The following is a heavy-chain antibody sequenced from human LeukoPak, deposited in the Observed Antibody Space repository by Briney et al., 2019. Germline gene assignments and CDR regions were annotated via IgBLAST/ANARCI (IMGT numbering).Heavy chain of an antibody. CDR1: GGSISSSSYY. J-gene: IGHJ4*02. CDR2: IYYSGST. V-gene: IGHV4-39*07. CDR3: ARARGYSYGLLYLDY. Sequence: SETLSLTCTVSGGSISSSSYYWGWIRQPPGKGLEWIGNIYYSGSTYYNPSLKSRVTISVDTSRNQFSLKLSSVTAADTAVYYCARARGYSYGLLYLDYWGQGTLVTVSS. D-gene: IGHD5-18*01.